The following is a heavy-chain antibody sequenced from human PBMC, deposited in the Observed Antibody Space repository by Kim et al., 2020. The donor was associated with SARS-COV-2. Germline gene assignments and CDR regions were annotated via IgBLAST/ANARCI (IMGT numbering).Heavy chain of an antibody. CDR2: T. CDR3: ARGRRLSHFDY. D-gene: IGHD5-12*01. V-gene: IGHV4-34*13. Sequence: TNYNPAHKVHITKSGDTAKNQFSLKRSAVTDADTAVYYCARGRRLSHFDYWGQGTLVTVSS. J-gene: IGHJ4*01.